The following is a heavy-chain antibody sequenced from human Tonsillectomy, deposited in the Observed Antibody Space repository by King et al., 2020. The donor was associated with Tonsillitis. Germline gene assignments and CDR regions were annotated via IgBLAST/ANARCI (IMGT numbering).Heavy chain of an antibody. D-gene: IGHD3-10*01. V-gene: IGHV4-39*01. J-gene: IGHJ4*02. Sequence: LQLQESGPGLVKPSETLSLTCTVSGGPIRSSRHYWGWIRQPPGKGLEWIVTFYFSGSTFYSPSLKSRVTTFVDASKSQFSLNLTSVTAADTAIYYCAGTTLALAGEWAFDYWGRGTLVTVSS. CDR3: AGTTLALAGEWAFDY. CDR1: GGPIRSSRHY. CDR2: FYFSGST.